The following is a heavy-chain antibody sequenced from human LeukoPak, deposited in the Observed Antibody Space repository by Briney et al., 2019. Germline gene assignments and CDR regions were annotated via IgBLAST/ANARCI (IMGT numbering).Heavy chain of an antibody. J-gene: IGHJ4*02. V-gene: IGHV1-18*04. CDR3: ARDTWVIAVAGISFDY. Sequence: ASVKVSCKASGYTFTSYGISWVRQASGQGLEWMGWISAYNGNTNYAQKLQGRVTMTTDTSTSTAYMELRSLRSDDTAVYYCARDTWVIAVAGISFDYWGQGTLVTVSS. CDR2: ISAYNGNT. CDR1: GYTFTSYG. D-gene: IGHD6-19*01.